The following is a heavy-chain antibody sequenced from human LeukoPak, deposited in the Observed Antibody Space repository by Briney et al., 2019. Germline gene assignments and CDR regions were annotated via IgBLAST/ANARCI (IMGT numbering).Heavy chain of an antibody. CDR2: ITSGSYI. J-gene: IGHJ4*02. CDR1: GFAFSAYS. V-gene: IGHV3-21*01. Sequence: PGGSLRLSCAASGFAFSAYSMSWVRQAPGKGLEWVSSITSGSYIYYADSVKGRFTISRDNAKNTLYLQMNSLRAEDTAVYYCARAGIAGFDYWGQGTLVTVSS. CDR3: ARAGIAGFDY. D-gene: IGHD6-13*01.